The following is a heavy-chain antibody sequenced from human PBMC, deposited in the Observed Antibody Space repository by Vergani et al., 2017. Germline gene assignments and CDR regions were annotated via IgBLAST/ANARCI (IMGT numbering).Heavy chain of an antibody. CDR3: AKDRRIAVAGPSKDYYYYGMDV. D-gene: IGHD6-19*01. Sequence: VQLVESGGGVVQPGGSLRLSCAASGFTFSSYSMNWVRQAPGKGLEWVSSISSSSSYIYYADSVKGRFTISRDNAKNSLYLQMNSLRAEDTAVYYCAKDRRIAVAGPSKDYYYYGMDVWGQGTTVTVSS. J-gene: IGHJ6*02. CDR1: GFTFSSYS. V-gene: IGHV3-21*01. CDR2: ISSSSSYI.